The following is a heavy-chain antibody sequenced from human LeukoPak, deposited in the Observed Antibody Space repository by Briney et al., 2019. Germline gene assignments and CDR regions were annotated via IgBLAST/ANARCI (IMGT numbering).Heavy chain of an antibody. D-gene: IGHD3-10*01. V-gene: IGHV4-34*01. CDR3: ASRIGAPYGSGSLTAGNWFDP. CDR2: INHIGST. Sequence: SLASAVYAGSCGSFYWSWVRQPPGKGLEWIGEINHIGSTNYNPSLKSRVTISVDTSKNQFSLKRSSVTAACTAVYYCASRIGAPYGSGSLTAGNWFDPWGQGTLVTVSS. CDR1: AGSCGSFY. J-gene: IGHJ5*02.